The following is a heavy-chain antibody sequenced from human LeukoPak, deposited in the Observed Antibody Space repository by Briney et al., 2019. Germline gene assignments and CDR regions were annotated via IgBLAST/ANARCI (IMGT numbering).Heavy chain of an antibody. CDR2: IYYSGST. D-gene: IGHD2-2*01. V-gene: IGHV4-59*01. CDR3: GGDSSTPGAFDI. J-gene: IGHJ3*02. CDR1: GASISSYY. Sequence: SETLSLTRTVSGASISSYYWSWIRQPPGKGLEWIGYIYYSGSTNYNPSLKSRVTISVDTSKNQFSLKLSSVTAADTAVYYCGGDSSTPGAFDIWGQGTMVTVSS.